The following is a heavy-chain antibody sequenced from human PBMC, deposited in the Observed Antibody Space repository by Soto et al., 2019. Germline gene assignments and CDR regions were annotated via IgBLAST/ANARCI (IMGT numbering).Heavy chain of an antibody. CDR2: TYYRSKWYN. D-gene: IGHD3-3*01. CDR3: ARWASAMDV. CDR1: GGSVSSNTAA. J-gene: IGHJ6*01. Sequence: PSQTLSITCAISGGSVSSNTAAWIWIRQSPSRGLEWLGRTYYRSKWYNDYAVSVKSRITINPDTSKNQFSLQLNSVTPEYTAVYYCARWASAMDVWGQGTTVTVSS. V-gene: IGHV6-1*01.